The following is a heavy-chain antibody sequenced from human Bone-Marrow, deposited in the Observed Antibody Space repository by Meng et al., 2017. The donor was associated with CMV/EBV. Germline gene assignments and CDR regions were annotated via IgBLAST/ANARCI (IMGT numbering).Heavy chain of an antibody. CDR1: FTFGVSC. J-gene: IGHJ3*02. CDR3: ARDPSVVPGTSAFDI. Sequence: FTFGVSCLVWIRHDPGKWLEWVSFISEVGNTIYYADSVRGRFTISRDNAKNSLYLHMNSLRVEDTAVYYCARDPSVVPGTSAFDIWGQGTMVTVSS. CDR2: ISEVGNTI. D-gene: IGHD6-19*01. V-gene: IGHV3-11*04.